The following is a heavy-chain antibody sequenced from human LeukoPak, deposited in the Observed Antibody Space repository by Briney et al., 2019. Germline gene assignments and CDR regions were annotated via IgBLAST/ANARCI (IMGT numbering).Heavy chain of an antibody. CDR3: ARDPRYCGGDCYDDY. J-gene: IGHJ4*02. CDR2: VNFDGSST. D-gene: IGHD2-21*01. V-gene: IGHV3-74*03. Sequence: PGGSLRLSCAASGFTFSSYWMHWVRQAPGKGLVWVSRVNFDGSSTKYADSVKGRFTISRDNAKNTLYLQMNSLRAEDTAVYYCARDPRYCGGDCYDDYWGQGTLVTVSS. CDR1: GFTFSSYW.